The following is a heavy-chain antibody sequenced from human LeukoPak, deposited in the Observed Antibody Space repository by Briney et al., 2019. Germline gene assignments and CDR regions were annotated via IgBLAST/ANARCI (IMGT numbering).Heavy chain of an antibody. CDR2: IIPIIGTA. CDR3: ASGGSQGGCSGGSCYSGLPWENYYYYYMDV. J-gene: IGHJ6*03. CDR1: GGTFSSYA. Sequence: SLKVSCKASGGTFSSYAISCGRQAPGQGLEWRGGIIPIIGTANYAQKFQSRVTISADESTSTAYMGLSSLRSEDTAVYYCASGGSQGGCSGGSCYSGLPWENYYYYYMDVWGKGTTVTISS. D-gene: IGHD2-15*01. V-gene: IGHV1-69*13.